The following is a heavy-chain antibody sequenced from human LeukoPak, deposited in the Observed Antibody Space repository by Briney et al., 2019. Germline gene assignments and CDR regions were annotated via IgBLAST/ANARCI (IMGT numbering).Heavy chain of an antibody. CDR3: ARGYASAWCDH. Sequence: QSGGSLRLSCAGSGFTFSSYEMNWVRQAPGKGLEWVSYISSRGDTIYYADSVRGRFTLYRDNAKNSLYLQMNSLRAEDTAVYYCARGYASAWCDHWGQGALVTVSS. CDR1: GFTFSSYE. V-gene: IGHV3-48*03. D-gene: IGHD6-19*01. J-gene: IGHJ5*02. CDR2: ISSRGDTI.